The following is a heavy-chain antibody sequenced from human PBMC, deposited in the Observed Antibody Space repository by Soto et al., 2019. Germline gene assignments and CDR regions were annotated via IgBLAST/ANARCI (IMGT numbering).Heavy chain of an antibody. V-gene: IGHV3-30*03. J-gene: IGHJ6*02. D-gene: IGHD3-3*01. Sequence: GGSLRLSCAASGFTFSSYGMHWVRQAPGKGLEWVAVISYDGSNKYYADSVKGRFTISRDNSKNTLYLQMNSLRAEDTAVYYCARDYDFWSGYYLGVYYYYGMDVWGQGTTVTVSS. CDR1: GFTFSSYG. CDR2: ISYDGSNK. CDR3: ARDYDFWSGYYLGVYYYYGMDV.